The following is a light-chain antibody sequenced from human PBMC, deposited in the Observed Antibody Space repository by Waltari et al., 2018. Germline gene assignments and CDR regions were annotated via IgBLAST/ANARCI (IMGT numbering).Light chain of an antibody. Sequence: QSALTQPASVSGSPGQSITISCTGTTSDIGGYNYVSWYQQHPGKAPKVMIYDVIKRPSGVSNLFSGSKSGNTASLTISGLQADDEADYYCTSYESGGTWVFGGGTKVTV. V-gene: IGLV2-14*03. CDR2: DVI. CDR3: TSYESGGTWV. CDR1: TSDIGGYNY. J-gene: IGLJ3*02.